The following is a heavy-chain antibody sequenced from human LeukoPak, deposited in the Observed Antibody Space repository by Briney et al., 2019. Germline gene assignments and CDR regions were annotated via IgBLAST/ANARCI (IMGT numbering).Heavy chain of an antibody. Sequence: GGSLRLSCAASGFTFSSYWMSWVRQAPGKGLEWVANIKQDGSEKYYVDSVKGRFTISRDNAKNSLYLQMNSPRAEDTAVYYCARDKDYYDSSGPAIDYWGQGTLVTVSS. V-gene: IGHV3-7*01. CDR2: IKQDGSEK. CDR1: GFTFSSYW. J-gene: IGHJ4*02. D-gene: IGHD3-22*01. CDR3: ARDKDYYDSSGPAIDY.